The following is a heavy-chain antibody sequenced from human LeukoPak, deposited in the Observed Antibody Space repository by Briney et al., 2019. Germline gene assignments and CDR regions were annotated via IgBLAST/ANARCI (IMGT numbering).Heavy chain of an antibody. V-gene: IGHV3-23*01. CDR1: GFSFSSSG. Sequence: GGSLRLSCVASGFSFSSSGMSWVCKAPGKGLEWVSVISAGGDTTNYADSVKGRCTISRDNAKNSPYLQMNSLRAEDTAGYYCARGGGLDDWGQLILVTASS. D-gene: IGHD2-15*01. CDR2: ISAGGDTT. J-gene: IGHJ4*02. CDR3: ARGGGLDD.